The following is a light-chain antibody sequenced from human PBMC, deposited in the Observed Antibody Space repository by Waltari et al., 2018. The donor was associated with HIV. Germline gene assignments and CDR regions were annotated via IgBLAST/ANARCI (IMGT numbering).Light chain of an antibody. CDR3: QQYYSTPRT. V-gene: IGKV4-1*01. Sequence: DIVMTQSPDSLALSLGARATINCKSSQSVLYSSNNKNYLAWYQQKPGQPPKLLIYWASTRESGVPDRFSGSGSGTDFTLTISSLQAEDVSVYYCQQYYSTPRTFGQGTKLEIK. CDR1: QSVLYSSNNKNY. CDR2: WAS. J-gene: IGKJ2*01.